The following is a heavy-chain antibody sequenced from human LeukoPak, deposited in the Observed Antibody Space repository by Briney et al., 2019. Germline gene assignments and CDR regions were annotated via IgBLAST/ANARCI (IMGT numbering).Heavy chain of an antibody. D-gene: IGHD6-19*01. CDR3: ARAGGSGWGLDY. CDR1: GFTFSDYY. Sequence: PGGSLRLSCAASGFTFSDYYMTWIRQAPGKGLEWVSYITSGSSHTNYAGSVTGRFTISRDNAKNSLYLQMNSLRAEDTAVYYCARAGGSGWGLDYWGLGTLVTVSS. CDR2: ITSGSSHT. V-gene: IGHV3-11*06. J-gene: IGHJ4*02.